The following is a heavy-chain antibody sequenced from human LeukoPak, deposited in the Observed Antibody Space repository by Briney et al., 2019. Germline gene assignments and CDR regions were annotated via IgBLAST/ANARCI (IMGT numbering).Heavy chain of an antibody. CDR2: ISSSGGTI. CDR1: GGSISNYY. Sequence: LSLTCTVSGGSISNYYWSWIRQPPGKGLEWVSYISSSGGTIYYADSVKGRFTISRDNAKNSLYLQMNSLRAEDTAVYYCARDEGTQGSGWYLGEFDYWGQGTLVTVSS. J-gene: IGHJ4*02. CDR3: ARDEGTQGSGWYLGEFDY. D-gene: IGHD6-19*01. V-gene: IGHV3-11*01.